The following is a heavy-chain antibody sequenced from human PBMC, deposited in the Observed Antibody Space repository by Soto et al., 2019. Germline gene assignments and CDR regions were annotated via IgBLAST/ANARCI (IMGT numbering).Heavy chain of an antibody. J-gene: IGHJ4*02. D-gene: IGHD1-26*01. Sequence: EVHLVESGGGLVQTGGSLRLSCAISESTVSRDWMNWVRQAPGKGLEWVAHTNQDGSLKYYVDSVKGRFTISRDNAKKSLYLQMNSLRAGDTAMYYCSGGLGDAFWGQGTLVTVSS. V-gene: IGHV3-7*01. CDR1: ESTVSRDW. CDR3: SGGLGDAF. CDR2: TNQDGSLK.